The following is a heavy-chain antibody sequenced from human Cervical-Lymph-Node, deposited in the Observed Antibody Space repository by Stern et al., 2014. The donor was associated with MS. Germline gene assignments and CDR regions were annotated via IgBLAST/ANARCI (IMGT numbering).Heavy chain of an antibody. V-gene: IGHV3-53*01. CDR3: ARRVSYYYGMDV. Sequence: EMQLVESGGGVIQPGGSLRLSCAASGLIGNNNYMNWVPQAPGQGPEWVSVIYTGGSTSYADSVKGRFTISRDNSKNTLYLQMHSLRAEDTAVYYCARRVSYYYGMDVWGQGTTVTVSS. CDR2: IYTGGST. J-gene: IGHJ6*02. CDR1: GLIGNNNY.